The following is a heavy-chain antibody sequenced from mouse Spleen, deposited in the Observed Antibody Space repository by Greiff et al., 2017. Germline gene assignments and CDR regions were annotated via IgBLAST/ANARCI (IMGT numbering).Heavy chain of an antibody. CDR1: GYTFTSYT. Sequence: QVQLQQSGAELARPGASVKMSCKASGYTFTSYTMHWVKQRPGQGLEWIGYINPCSGYTKYNQKFKDKATLTADKSSSTAYMQLSSLTSEDSAVDYCATHITTATHFAYWGQGTLVTVSA. V-gene: IGHV1-4*01. CDR2: INPCSGYT. D-gene: IGHD1-2*01. J-gene: IGHJ3*01. CDR3: ATHITTATHFAY.